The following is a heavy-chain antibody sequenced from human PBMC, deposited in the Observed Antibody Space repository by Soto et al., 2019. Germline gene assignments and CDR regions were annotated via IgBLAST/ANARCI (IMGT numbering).Heavy chain of an antibody. V-gene: IGHV4-59*01. D-gene: IGHD6-13*01. CDR1: GGSISSYY. J-gene: IGHJ4*02. Sequence: KSSETLSLTCTVSGGSISSYYWTWIRQPPGKGLEWVGYVYYSGTTYYNPSLQSRVTISVDTSKNQFSLKVKSVTAADTAIYYCARAGSTWRYFFDYWGQGSLVTVSS. CDR3: ARAGSTWRYFFDY. CDR2: VYYSGTT.